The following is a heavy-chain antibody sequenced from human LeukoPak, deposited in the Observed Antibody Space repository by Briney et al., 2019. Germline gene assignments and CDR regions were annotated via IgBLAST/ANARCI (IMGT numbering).Heavy chain of an antibody. CDR3: ARDRAHYCVRDY. Sequence: GGSLRLSCAASGFTFGTYSMNWVRQAPGKGLEWVSYISSSRNNKYYADSVKGRFTISRDNAKNSLYLQMNSLRDEDTAVYCFARDRAHYCVRDYWGQGTLVTVSS. D-gene: IGHD3-10*02. CDR2: ISSSRNNK. V-gene: IGHV3-48*02. CDR1: GFTFGTYS. J-gene: IGHJ4*02.